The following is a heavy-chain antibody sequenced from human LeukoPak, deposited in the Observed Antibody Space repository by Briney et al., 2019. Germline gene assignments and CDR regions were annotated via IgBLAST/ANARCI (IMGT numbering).Heavy chain of an antibody. D-gene: IGHD4-17*01. J-gene: IGHJ6*02. V-gene: IGHV4-59*01. CDR1: GASISGYY. CDR3: ARIMNYGAYLYYGLDV. CDR2: IYHTGST. Sequence: SETLSPTCTVSGASISGYYWSWIRQPPGKGLEWIGYIYHTGSTNYNPSLKSRVTLSLDTSRKQFSLKLSSVTAADTAVYYCARIMNYGAYLYYGLDVWGQGTTVTVSS.